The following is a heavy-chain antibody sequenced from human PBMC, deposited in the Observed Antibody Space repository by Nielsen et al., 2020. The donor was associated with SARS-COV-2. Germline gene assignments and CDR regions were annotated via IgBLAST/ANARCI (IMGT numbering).Heavy chain of an antibody. J-gene: IGHJ5*02. Sequence: WIRQPPGKGLEWVGFIRSKAYGGTTEYAASVKGRFTISRDDSKSIAYLQMNSLKTEDTAVYYCTSGIAVAGNWFDPWGQGTLVTVSS. V-gene: IGHV3-49*02. CDR2: IRSKAYGGTT. D-gene: IGHD6-19*01. CDR3: TSGIAVAGNWFDP.